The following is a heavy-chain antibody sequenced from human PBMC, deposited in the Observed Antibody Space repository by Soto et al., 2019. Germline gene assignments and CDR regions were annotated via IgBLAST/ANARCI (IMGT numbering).Heavy chain of an antibody. CDR1: GGSVNSCNYY. CDR2: IDYSGST. J-gene: IGHJ5*02. CDR3: ARSGVVVAAKWFDP. Sequence: QVQLRESGPGLVKPSETLSLTCTVSGGSVNSCNYYWSWIRQPPGKGLEWIGHIDYSGSTNYNPALESRVTISLDTSKNQFSLRVTSVTAADTAVYYCARSGVVVAAKWFDPWGQGTLVSVSS. D-gene: IGHD2-15*01. V-gene: IGHV4-61*01.